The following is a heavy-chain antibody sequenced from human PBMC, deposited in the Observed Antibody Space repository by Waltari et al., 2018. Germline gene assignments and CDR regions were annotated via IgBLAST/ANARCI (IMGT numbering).Heavy chain of an antibody. D-gene: IGHD3-10*01. CDR3: ARDPRITMVRGVENGMDV. CDR2: IYSGGST. CDR1: GFTVSSHY. Sequence: EVQLAASGGGLIQPGGSLRLSCAASGFTVSSHYMSWVRQAPGKGLEWVSVIYSGGSTYYADSGKGRFTIARENSKNTLYLQINSLRAEDTAVYDGARDPRITMVRGVENGMDVWGQGTTVIVSS. V-gene: IGHV3-53*01. J-gene: IGHJ6*02.